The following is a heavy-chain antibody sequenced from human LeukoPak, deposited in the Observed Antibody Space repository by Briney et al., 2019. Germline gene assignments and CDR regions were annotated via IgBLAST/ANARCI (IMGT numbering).Heavy chain of an antibody. CDR1: GLTFSGSW. V-gene: IGHV3-74*01. J-gene: IGHJ4*02. CDR2: INSDGSIT. CDR3: ARGPMVRTNLFDY. Sequence: GSLRLSCAVSGLTFSGSWITWIRQAPGKGLEWVSRINSDGSITSYADSVKGRFTISRDNAKNTLYLQMNSLRAEDTAVYYCARGPMVRTNLFDYWGQGTLVTVSS. D-gene: IGHD3-10*01.